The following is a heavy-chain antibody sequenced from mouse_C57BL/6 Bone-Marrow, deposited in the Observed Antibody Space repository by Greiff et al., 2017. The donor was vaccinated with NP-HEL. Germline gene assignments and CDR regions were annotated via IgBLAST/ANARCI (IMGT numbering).Heavy chain of an antibody. CDR1: GYTFTSYW. V-gene: IGHV1-53*01. D-gene: IGHD1-1*01. CDR3: AMDFIYYYGSSLWYFDV. J-gene: IGHJ1*03. Sequence: QVQLKQPGTELVKPGASVKLSCKASGYTFTSYWMHWVKQRPGQGLEWIGNINPSNGGTNYNEKFKRKATLTVDKSSSTAYMQLSSLTSEDSAVYYCAMDFIYYYGSSLWYFDVWGTGTTVTVSS. CDR2: INPSNGGT.